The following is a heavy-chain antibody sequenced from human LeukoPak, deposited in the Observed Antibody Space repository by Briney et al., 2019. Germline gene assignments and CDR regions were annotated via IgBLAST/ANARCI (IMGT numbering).Heavy chain of an antibody. CDR2: MPFDEKVSDNEIP. CDR1: GDSISNNNWS. J-gene: IGHJ5*02. D-gene: IGHD2-15*01. CDR3: AALTLTVVARRGWFDA. V-gene: IGHV4-39*01. Sequence: NPSETLSLTCSVSGDSISNNNWSWAWIRQLPGKGLEWIGTMPFDEKVSDNEIPSYNPSLKGRVTISAEKSKNQLSLKVKSVTAADTASYYCAALTLTVVARRGWFDAWGQGTLVIVSS.